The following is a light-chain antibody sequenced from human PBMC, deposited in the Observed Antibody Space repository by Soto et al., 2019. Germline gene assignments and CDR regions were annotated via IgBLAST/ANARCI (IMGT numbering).Light chain of an antibody. CDR2: GAS. J-gene: IGKJ4*01. CDR1: QSVGRN. V-gene: IGKV3-15*01. CDR3: QQYNHWPPFT. Sequence: EIVMSQSPATLSVSPGERATLSCRASQSVGRNLAWYQQKAGQAPRLLIYGASTRATGIPARFSGSGSATAFTLTLSSLQSADFAISSCQQYNHWPPFTFGGGTKVESK.